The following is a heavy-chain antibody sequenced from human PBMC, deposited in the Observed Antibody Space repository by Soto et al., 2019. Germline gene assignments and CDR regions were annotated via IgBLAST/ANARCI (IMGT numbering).Heavy chain of an antibody. CDR3: ARGGRSTPSRVGNDY. CDR2: INHSGST. J-gene: IGHJ4*02. V-gene: IGHV4-34*01. CDR1: GGSFSGYY. Sequence: QVQLQQWGAGLLKPSETLSLTCAVYGGSFSGYYWSWIRQPPGKGLEWIGEINHSGSTNYNPSLNSRLTISVDTSKNQFSLKLSSVTAADTAVYYCARGGRSTPSRVGNDYWGQGTLVTVSS. D-gene: IGHD1-26*01.